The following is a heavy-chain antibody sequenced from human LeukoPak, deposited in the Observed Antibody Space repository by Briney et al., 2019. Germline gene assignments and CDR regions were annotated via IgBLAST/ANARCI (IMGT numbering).Heavy chain of an antibody. CDR3: ARDGGLEPPSIDYYYYYMDV. CDR1: GYTFTSYY. Sequence: GASVKVSXKASGYTFTSYYMHWVRQAPGQGLEWIGIINPSGGSTSYAQKFQGRVTMTRDTSTSTVYMELSSLRSEDTAVYYCARDGGLEPPSIDYYYYYMDVWGKGTTVTVSS. V-gene: IGHV1-46*01. D-gene: IGHD1-1*01. CDR2: INPSGGST. J-gene: IGHJ6*03.